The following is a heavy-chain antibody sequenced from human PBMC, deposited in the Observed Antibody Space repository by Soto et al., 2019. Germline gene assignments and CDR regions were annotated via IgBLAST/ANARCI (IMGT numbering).Heavy chain of an antibody. V-gene: IGHV3-23*01. D-gene: IGHD5-18*01. CDR1: GLTFSTYA. Sequence: PGGSLRLSCAASGLTFSTYAMDWVRQAPGKGLEWVSSLSDNGGTTHYADSVKGRFTISRDNSKNTLYLQMNSLRADDTAVYYCAKNRPTWIQLWSLDYWGQGTLVTVSS. J-gene: IGHJ4*02. CDR2: LSDNGGTT. CDR3: AKNRPTWIQLWSLDY.